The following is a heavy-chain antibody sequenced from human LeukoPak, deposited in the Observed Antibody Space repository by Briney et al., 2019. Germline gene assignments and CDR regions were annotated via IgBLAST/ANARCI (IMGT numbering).Heavy chain of an antibody. J-gene: IGHJ4*02. D-gene: IGHD3-22*01. CDR3: ARDQTYYYDSSGYSPGVDY. Sequence: GGSLRLSCAASGFTFSDYYMSWIRQAPGKGLEWVSYISSSGSTIYYADSVKGRFTISRDNAKNSLYLQMNSLRAEDTAVYYCARDQTYYYDSSGYSPGVDYWGQGTLVTVSS. V-gene: IGHV3-11*01. CDR2: ISSSGSTI. CDR1: GFTFSDYY.